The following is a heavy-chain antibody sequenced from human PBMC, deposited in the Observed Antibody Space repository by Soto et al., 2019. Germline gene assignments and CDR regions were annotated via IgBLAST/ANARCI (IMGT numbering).Heavy chain of an antibody. CDR3: ANSVDTAMVDLGDYYYYYGMDV. CDR2: IIPIFGTA. Sequence: AASVTVSCKASVCTISSYAISWVRQAPGQGLEWMGGIIPIFGTANYAQKFQGRVTITADESTSTAYMELSSLRSEDTAVYYCANSVDTAMVDLGDYYYYYGMDVWGQGTTVTVSS. V-gene: IGHV1-69*13. J-gene: IGHJ6*02. CDR1: VCTISSYA. D-gene: IGHD5-18*01.